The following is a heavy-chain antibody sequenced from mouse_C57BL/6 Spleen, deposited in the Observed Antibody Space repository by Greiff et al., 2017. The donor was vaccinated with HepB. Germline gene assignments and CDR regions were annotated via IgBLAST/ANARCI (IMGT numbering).Heavy chain of an antibody. CDR1: GFTFSNYW. J-gene: IGHJ1*03. Sequence: DVQLVESGGGLVQPGGSMKLSCVASGFTFSNYWMNWVRQSPEKGLEWVAQIRLKSDNYATHYAESVKGRFTISRDDSKSSVYLQMNNLRAEDTGIYYCTSYYYGSRSYWYFDVWGTGTTVTVSS. V-gene: IGHV6-3*01. CDR3: TSYYYGSRSYWYFDV. D-gene: IGHD1-1*01. CDR2: IRLKSDNYAT.